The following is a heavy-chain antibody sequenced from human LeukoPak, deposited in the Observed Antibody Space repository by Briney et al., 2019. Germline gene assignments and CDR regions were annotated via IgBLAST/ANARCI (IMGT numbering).Heavy chain of an antibody. CDR2: FSGSGGIT. J-gene: IGHJ6*02. V-gene: IGHV3-23*01. D-gene: IGHD6-13*01. CDR1: GFTFSSYA. Sequence: GGSLRLSCAASGFTFSSYARSWVRQAPGKGLEWVSAFSGSGGITYYADSVKGRFTIPRDNSKHTRALQTNSLRPGDTSVYESAKDGRAAAGTVYYYYGMYVWGQGTTVTVSS. CDR3: AKDGRAAAGTVYYYYGMYV.